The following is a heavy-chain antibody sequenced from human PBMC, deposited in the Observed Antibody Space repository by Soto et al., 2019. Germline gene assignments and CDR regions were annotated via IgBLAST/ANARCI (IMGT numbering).Heavy chain of an antibody. CDR1: GGSITSLTYS. D-gene: IGHD2-8*01. CDR3: ARLGGYCTTSCYGYYAMDV. CDR2: FYYSGST. J-gene: IGHJ6*02. Sequence: SVTLSLTCTVSGGSITSLTYSWEWIRQPPGKGLEWIGTFYYSGSTNYNPSLKSRVTMSVDTSKNQFSLKVSSVTAADTALYYCARLGGYCTTSCYGYYAMDVWGQGTTVT. V-gene: IGHV4-39*01.